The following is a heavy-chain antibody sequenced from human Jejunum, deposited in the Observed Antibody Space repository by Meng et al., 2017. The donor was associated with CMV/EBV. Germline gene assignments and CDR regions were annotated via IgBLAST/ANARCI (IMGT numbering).Heavy chain of an antibody. CDR1: GGSFSSSDYY. D-gene: IGHD6-25*01. J-gene: IGHJ4*02. CDR3: ARVTVVSQRFDY. CDR2: IYYRGDT. V-gene: IGHV4-39*07. Sequence: SGGSFSSSDYYWGWVRQPPGKGLEWIGTIYYRGDTYYSPSLESRLSISVDTSKNHFSLRLRSVTAADTAVYYCARVTVVSQRFDYWGQGTLVTVSS.